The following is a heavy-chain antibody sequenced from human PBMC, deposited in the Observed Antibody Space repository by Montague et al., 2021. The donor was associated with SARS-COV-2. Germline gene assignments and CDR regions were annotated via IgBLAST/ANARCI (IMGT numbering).Heavy chain of an antibody. CDR3: ARGRQHINMVVVVVTGGEYYFDF. CDR1: DGSFSDYS. CDR2: INHHGST. J-gene: IGHJ4*02. V-gene: IGHV4-34*01. D-gene: IGHD3-22*01. Sequence: SETLSLTCAVYDGSFSDYSWTWVRQLPGKGLEWIGEINHHGSTNYNPSLKSRVTISVDTSKNKFSLKMTSVTAADTAVYYCARGRQHINMVVVVVTGGEYYFDFWGQGTLVAVSS.